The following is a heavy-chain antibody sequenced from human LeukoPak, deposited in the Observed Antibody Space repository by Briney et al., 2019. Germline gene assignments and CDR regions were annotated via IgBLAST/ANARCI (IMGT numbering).Heavy chain of an antibody. CDR2: ISGSGATI. D-gene: IGHD6-13*01. CDR1: GFTFSSYA. V-gene: IGHV3-23*01. Sequence: GGSLRLSCAASGFTFSSYAMSWVRQAPGKGLEWVSSISGSGATIYYADSVKGRFTISRDNSKNTLYLQMNSLRAEDTAVYYCARDLGSSNWYPFDYWGQGTLVTVSS. CDR3: ARDLGSSNWYPFDY. J-gene: IGHJ4*02.